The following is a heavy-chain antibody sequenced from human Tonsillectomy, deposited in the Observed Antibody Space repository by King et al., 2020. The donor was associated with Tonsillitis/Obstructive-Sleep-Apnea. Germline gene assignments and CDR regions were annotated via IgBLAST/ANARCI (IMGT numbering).Heavy chain of an antibody. V-gene: IGHV3-49*04. D-gene: IGHD4-17*01. Sequence: VQLVESGGGLVKPGRSLRLSCTASGFTFGDYAMSWVRQAPGKGLEWVGFIRSKANGGTTEYAASGKGRFTISRDESKSIAHLQMNSLNTEDTAVYYCSRGGIEPPYNGDYPYFFDSWGQGPLVTVSS. CDR3: SRGGIEPPYNGDYPYFFDS. CDR1: GFTFGDYA. CDR2: IRSKANGGTT. J-gene: IGHJ4*02.